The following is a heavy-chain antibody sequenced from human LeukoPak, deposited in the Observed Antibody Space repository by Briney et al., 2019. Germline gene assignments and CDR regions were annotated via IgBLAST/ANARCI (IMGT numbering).Heavy chain of an antibody. CDR1: GFTFSSHS. CDR2: ISSGSSAR. J-gene: IGHJ4*02. Sequence: GGSLRLSCAASGFTFSSHSMSWVRQTPGKGLEWVSYISSGSSARYYADSVKGRFTISRDDARNSLYLQMNSLRAEDTAVYYCARMSGSRLPGYWGQGTLVTVSS. CDR3: ARMSGSRLPGY. V-gene: IGHV3-48*01. D-gene: IGHD3-3*01.